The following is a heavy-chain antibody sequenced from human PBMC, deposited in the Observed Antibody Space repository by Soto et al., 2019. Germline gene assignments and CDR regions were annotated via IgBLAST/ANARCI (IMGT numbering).Heavy chain of an antibody. J-gene: IGHJ6*02. Sequence: GGSLRLSCAASGFTFSSYVMSWVRRAPGKGLEWVSTITGSGGGTYYADSVKGRFTISRDNSKNTVYLQMNSLRAEDTAVYYCAKSQVVAAIRMSMDVWGQGTTVTVSS. CDR1: GFTFSSYV. V-gene: IGHV3-23*01. CDR3: AKSQVVAAIRMSMDV. CDR2: ITGSGGGT. D-gene: IGHD2-15*01.